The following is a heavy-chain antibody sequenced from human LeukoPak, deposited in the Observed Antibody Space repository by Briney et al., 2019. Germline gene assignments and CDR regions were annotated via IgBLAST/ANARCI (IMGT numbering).Heavy chain of an antibody. CDR3: ARETSQKRAHYMDV. CDR1: GYSISSGYY. CDR2: IYHSGST. J-gene: IGHJ6*03. Sequence: SETLSLTCTVSGYSISSGYYWGWIRQPPGKGLEWIGSIYHSGSTYYNPSLKSRVTISVDTSKNQFSLKLSSVTAADTAVYYCARETSQKRAHYMDVWGKGTTITISS. V-gene: IGHV4-38-2*02.